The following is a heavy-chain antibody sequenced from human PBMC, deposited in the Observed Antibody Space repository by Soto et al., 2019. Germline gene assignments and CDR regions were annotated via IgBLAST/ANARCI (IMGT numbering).Heavy chain of an antibody. CDR3: ARGRLLWFGELSGDAFDI. V-gene: IGHV3-48*03. J-gene: IGHJ3*02. Sequence: PGGSLRLSCAASGFTFSSYEMNWARQAPGKGLEWVSYISSSGSTIYYADSVKGRFTISRDNAKNSLYLQMNSLRAEDTAVYYCARGRLLWFGELSGDAFDIWGQGTMVTVSS. CDR2: ISSSGSTI. D-gene: IGHD3-10*01. CDR1: GFTFSSYE.